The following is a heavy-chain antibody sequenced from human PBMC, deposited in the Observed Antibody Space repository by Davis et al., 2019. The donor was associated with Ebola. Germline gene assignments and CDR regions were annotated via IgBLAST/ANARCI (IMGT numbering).Heavy chain of an antibody. CDR3: AKDKVTTASFDY. CDR1: GFTFSKYA. D-gene: IGHD4-17*01. Sequence: PGGSLRLSCPASGFTFSKYAMSWVRQPPGKGLEWVSVISGSGGSTYYADSVKGRFTISRDNSKNTLYLQMNSLRAEDTAVYYCAKDKVTTASFDYWGQGTLVTVSS. CDR2: ISGSGGST. J-gene: IGHJ4*02. V-gene: IGHV3-23*01.